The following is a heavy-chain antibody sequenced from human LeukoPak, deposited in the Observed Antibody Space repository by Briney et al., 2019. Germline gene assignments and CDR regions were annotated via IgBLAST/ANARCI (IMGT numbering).Heavy chain of an antibody. CDR2: ISGSGGST. V-gene: IGHV3-23*01. CDR3: AKSLPRYYYYGMDV. J-gene: IGHJ6*02. Sequence: GGSLRLSCAASEFTFSSYAMSWVRQAPGKGLEWVSAISGSGGSTYYADSVKGRFTISRDNSKNTLCLQMNSLRAEDTAVYYCAKSLPRYYYYGMDVWGQGTTVTVSS. CDR1: EFTFSSYA.